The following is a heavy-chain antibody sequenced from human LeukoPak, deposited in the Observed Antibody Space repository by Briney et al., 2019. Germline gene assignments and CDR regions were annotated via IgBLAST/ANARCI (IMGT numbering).Heavy chain of an antibody. V-gene: IGHV3-7*03. D-gene: IGHD4-17*01. J-gene: IGHJ4*02. CDR3: ARERYGNYN. Sequence: GGFLRLSCAASGFTFSSFWMIWVRQAPGKGLEWVANIKEDGSVKNYVDSVKGRFTISRDNAKNSLFLQMNSLRAEDTAVYYCARERYGNYNWGQGTLVTVS. CDR2: IKEDGSVK. CDR1: GFTFSSFW.